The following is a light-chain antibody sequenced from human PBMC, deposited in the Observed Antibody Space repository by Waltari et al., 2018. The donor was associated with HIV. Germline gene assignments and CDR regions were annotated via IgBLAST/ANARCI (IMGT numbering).Light chain of an antibody. CDR1: NSNIGSNS. J-gene: IGLJ3*02. CDR2: RDD. V-gene: IGLV1-47*01. Sequence: QSVVTQPPSASGTPGQRVVISCSGSNSNIGSNSVNWYQQVPGAAPKKLIYRDDQRFCGVPDRLSGSKSATSDALGISELRSEDEADDYCAFWDDSLRGGVFGGGTKLTVL. CDR3: AFWDDSLRGGV.